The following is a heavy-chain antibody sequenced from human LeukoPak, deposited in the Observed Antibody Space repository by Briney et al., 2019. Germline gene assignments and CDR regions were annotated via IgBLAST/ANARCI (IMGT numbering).Heavy chain of an antibody. CDR1: GGSMSSYY. V-gene: IGHV4-59*01. J-gene: IGHJ3*01. Sequence: SETLSLTCTVSGGSMSSYYWSWIRQPPGKGLEWIGYIYYSGNTNYNPSLKSRVTISVDTSKNQFSLNLSSVTAADTAVYYCARRRWGYSSSWYGWGQGTMVTVSS. D-gene: IGHD6-13*01. CDR2: IYYSGNT. CDR3: ARRRWGYSSSWYG.